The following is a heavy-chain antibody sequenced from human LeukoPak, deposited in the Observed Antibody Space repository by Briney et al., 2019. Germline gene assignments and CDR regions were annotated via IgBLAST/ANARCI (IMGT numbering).Heavy chain of an antibody. CDR2: IFHSGFT. Sequence: SETLSLTCAVSADSISGCYWSWIRQPPGKRLEWIGYIFHSGFTNYNPSLKSRVTISIDTSKNQFSLKLGSVTAADTAVYYCARTKTKGVSWHYFDYWGQGTLVTVSS. CDR3: ARTKTKGVSWHYFDY. J-gene: IGHJ4*02. V-gene: IGHV4-59*01. CDR1: ADSISGCY. D-gene: IGHD6-13*01.